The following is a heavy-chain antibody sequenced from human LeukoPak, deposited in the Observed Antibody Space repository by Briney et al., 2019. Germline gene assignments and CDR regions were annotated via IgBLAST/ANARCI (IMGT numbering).Heavy chain of an antibody. CDR1: GYTFTSYY. CDR3: ARGVGGANYDSSGKDYYYYYYMDV. Sequence: ASVKVSCKASGYTFTSYYMHWVRQAPGQGLEWMGIINPSGGSTSYAQKFQGRVTMTGDMSTSTVYMELSSLRSEDTAVYYCARGVGGANYDSSGKDYYYYYYMDVWGKGTTVTVSS. CDR2: INPSGGST. V-gene: IGHV1-46*01. J-gene: IGHJ6*03. D-gene: IGHD3-22*01.